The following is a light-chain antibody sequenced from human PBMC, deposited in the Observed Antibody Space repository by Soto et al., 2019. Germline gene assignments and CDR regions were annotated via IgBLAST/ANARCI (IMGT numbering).Light chain of an antibody. V-gene: IGKV3-15*01. CDR3: QQYNNWWT. Sequence: EVVMTQSPATLSVSPGERATLSCRASQSVSSSFAWYQQKPGQAPRLLIYGASTRATGIPARFSGSGSETEFTLTISSLQSEDFAVYYCQQYNNWWTFGQGTKVEIK. CDR2: GAS. CDR1: QSVSSS. J-gene: IGKJ1*01.